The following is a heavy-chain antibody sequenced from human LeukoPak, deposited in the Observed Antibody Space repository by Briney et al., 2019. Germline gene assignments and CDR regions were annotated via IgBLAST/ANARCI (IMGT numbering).Heavy chain of an antibody. CDR1: GGSISSSGYF. V-gene: IGHV4-39*02. Sequence: PSETLSLTCTVSGGSISSSGYFWGWIRQPPGKGLEWIGTIYYSGNTYYNPSLKSRVTISVDTSKNQFSLKLSSVTAADTAVYYCAKDLISMVRGSPMDVWGQGTTVIVSS. CDR3: AKDLISMVRGSPMDV. CDR2: IYYSGNT. D-gene: IGHD3-10*01. J-gene: IGHJ6*02.